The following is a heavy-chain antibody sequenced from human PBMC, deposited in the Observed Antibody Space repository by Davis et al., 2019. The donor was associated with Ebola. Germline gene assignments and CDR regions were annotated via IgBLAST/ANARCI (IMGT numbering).Heavy chain of an antibody. D-gene: IGHD5-24*01. J-gene: IGHJ5*02. CDR2: INAGNGDT. CDR1: GYTFTSYA. Sequence: ASVKVSCKASGYTFTSYAMHWVRHAPGQRLEWMGWINAGNGDTKYSQKFRGRVTITRDTSASTSYMELSSLRSEDTAVCYCAREKGDGYNLHWFDPWGQGTLVTVSS. CDR3: AREKGDGYNLHWFDP. V-gene: IGHV1-3*01.